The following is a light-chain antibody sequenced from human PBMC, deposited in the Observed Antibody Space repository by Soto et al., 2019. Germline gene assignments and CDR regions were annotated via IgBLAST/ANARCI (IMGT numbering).Light chain of an antibody. Sequence: SALTQPASVSGSPGQSITISCTGTSSDVGGYDYVSWYQQHPGKAPKLMIYDVTNRPSGVSNRFSGSKSGNTASLTISGLQAEDEASYYCSSYTSSTSYVFGAGTKVTV. J-gene: IGLJ1*01. CDR3: SSYTSSTSYV. V-gene: IGLV2-14*01. CDR1: SSDVGGYDY. CDR2: DVT.